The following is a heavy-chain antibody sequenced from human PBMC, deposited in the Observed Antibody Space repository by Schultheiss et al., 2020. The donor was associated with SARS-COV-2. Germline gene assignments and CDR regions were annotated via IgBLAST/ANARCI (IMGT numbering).Heavy chain of an antibody. CDR1: GGSISSSSYY. CDR3: ARETVFWSGYPRGYYYYYMDV. Sequence: SETLSLTCTVSGGSISSSSYYWGWIRQPPGKGLEWIGSIYYSGSTYYNPSLKSRVTISVDTSKNQFSLKLSSVTAADTAVYYCARETVFWSGYPRGYYYYYMDVWGKGTTVTVSS. V-gene: IGHV4-39*02. D-gene: IGHD3-3*01. J-gene: IGHJ6*03. CDR2: IYYSGST.